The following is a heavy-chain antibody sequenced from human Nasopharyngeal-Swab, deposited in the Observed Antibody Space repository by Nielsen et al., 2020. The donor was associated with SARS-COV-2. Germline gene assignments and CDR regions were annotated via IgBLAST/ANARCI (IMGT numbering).Heavy chain of an antibody. D-gene: IGHD1-26*01. CDR2: ISSSSSYI. CDR3: AKEGEWELLKNAFDI. Sequence: GGSLRLSCAASGFTFSSYSMNWVRQAPGKGLEWVSSISSSSSYIYYADSVKGRFTISRDNSKNTLYLQMNSLRAEDTAVYYCAKEGEWELLKNAFDIWGQGTMVTVSS. J-gene: IGHJ3*02. V-gene: IGHV3-21*01. CDR1: GFTFSSYS.